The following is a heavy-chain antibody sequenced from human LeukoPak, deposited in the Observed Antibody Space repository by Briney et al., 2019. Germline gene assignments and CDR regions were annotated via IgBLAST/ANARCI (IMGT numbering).Heavy chain of an antibody. CDR2: IIPIFGTA. Sequence: SVKFSCKASGYTFTSYGISWVRQAPGQGLEWMGGIIPIFGTANYAQKFQGRVTITADESTSTAYMELSSLRSEDTAVYYCARAGIAARRHTLYRGFDPWGQGTLVTVSS. V-gene: IGHV1-69*13. CDR3: ARAGIAARRHTLYRGFDP. CDR1: GYTFTSYG. D-gene: IGHD6-6*01. J-gene: IGHJ5*02.